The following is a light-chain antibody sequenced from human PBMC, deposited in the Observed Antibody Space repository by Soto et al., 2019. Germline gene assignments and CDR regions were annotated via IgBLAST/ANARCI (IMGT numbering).Light chain of an antibody. CDR1: QSVSSN. J-gene: IGKJ5*01. CDR3: QKYNNWPLT. Sequence: ILLTQSPATLSLSPGERATLSCRASQSVSSNLAWHQQRTCQAPRLLIYGASPRATGVPDRLSGGGSGTELTLTITSLQSEDFAVYWCQKYNNWPLTCGPGTRLEIK. CDR2: GAS. V-gene: IGKV3D-15*01.